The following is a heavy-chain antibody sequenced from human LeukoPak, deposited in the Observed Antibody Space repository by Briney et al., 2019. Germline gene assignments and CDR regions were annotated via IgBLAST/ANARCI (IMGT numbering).Heavy chain of an antibody. V-gene: IGHV4-30-4*01. CDR2: IYYSGST. CDR3: ARQPYIVARPSYYYGMDV. CDR1: SASISGGDYY. D-gene: IGHD6-6*01. J-gene: IGHJ6*02. Sequence: SETLSLTCTVSSASISGGDYYWSWIRQPPGKGLEWIGYIYYSGSTYYNPSLKSRVTLSLDTSKDQFSLNVSSVTAADTAVYYCARQPYIVARPSYYYGMDVWGQGTTVTVSS.